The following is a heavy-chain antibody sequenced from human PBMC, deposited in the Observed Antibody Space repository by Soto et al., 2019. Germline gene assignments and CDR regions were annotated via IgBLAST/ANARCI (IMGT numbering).Heavy chain of an antibody. CDR2: ISGYNGDI. D-gene: IGHD1-26*01. V-gene: IGHV1-18*01. J-gene: IGHJ4*02. CDR1: GYTFNRHG. Sequence: QVHLVXXXGEVKKPGASVKVSCKASGYTFNRHGITWVRQAPGQGLEWMGWISGYNGDINYEQKFQGRVTLSSDTLTSTVYLELKSLRFYDTAVYYCARVRIVGAREIDFCGQGTLVTVSS. CDR3: ARVRIVGAREIDF.